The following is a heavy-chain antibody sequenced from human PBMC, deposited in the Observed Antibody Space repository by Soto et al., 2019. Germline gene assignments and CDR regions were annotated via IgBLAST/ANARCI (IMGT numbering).Heavy chain of an antibody. Sequence: SETLSLTCTVSGGSISSADYYWSWVRQPPGKGLEWIGYIYYSGSTFFNPSLKSRVTISKDTSRNQFSLGLNSVTAADTAVYYCARAIVVTIGGMDVWGQGTTVTVSS. V-gene: IGHV4-30-4*01. CDR3: ARAIVVTIGGMDV. D-gene: IGHD5-12*01. CDR1: GGSISSADYY. CDR2: IYYSGST. J-gene: IGHJ6*02.